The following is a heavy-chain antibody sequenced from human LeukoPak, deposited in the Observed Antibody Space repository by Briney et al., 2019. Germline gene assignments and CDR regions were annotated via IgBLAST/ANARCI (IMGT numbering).Heavy chain of an antibody. CDR1: GDSVTNNY. CDR2: LYTSGTT. Sequence: SETLSLTCTVSGDSVTNNYWAWVRQPAGKGLEWIGRLYTSGTTNYNPSLKSRLTISADKSKNQFSLTLTSVTAADTAVYYCAREAAIAGGGWISDHWGQVTLVTVSS. J-gene: IGHJ4*02. CDR3: AREAAIAGGGWISDH. V-gene: IGHV4-4*07. D-gene: IGHD6-13*01.